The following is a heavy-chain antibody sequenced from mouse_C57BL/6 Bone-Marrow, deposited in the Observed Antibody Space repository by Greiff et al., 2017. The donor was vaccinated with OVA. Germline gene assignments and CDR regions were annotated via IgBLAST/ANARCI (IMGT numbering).Heavy chain of an antibody. D-gene: IGHD4-1*01. V-gene: IGHV1-69*01. CDR1: GYTFTSSW. CDR2: IDPSDSYT. J-gene: IGHJ1*03. Sequence: QVQLQQPGAELVMPGASVKLSCKASGYTFTSSWMHWVKQRPGQGLEWIGEIDPSDSYTNYNQKFKGKSTLTVDKSSSTAYMQLSSLTSEDSAVYYCARAVWGYFDVWGTGTTVTVSS. CDR3: ARAVWGYFDV.